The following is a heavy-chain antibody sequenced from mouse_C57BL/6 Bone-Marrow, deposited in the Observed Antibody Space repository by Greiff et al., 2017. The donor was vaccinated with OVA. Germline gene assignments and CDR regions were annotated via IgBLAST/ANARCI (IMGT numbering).Heavy chain of an antibody. CDR1: GYTFTSYW. CDR3: ARRGGYCYWYFDV. V-gene: IGHV1-52*01. J-gene: IGHJ1*03. Sequence: VQLQQPGAELVRPGSSVKLSCKASGYTFTSYWMHWVKQRPIQGLEWIGNIDPSDSETHYNQKFKDKATLTVDKSSSTAYMQLSSLTSDDSAVYYCARRGGYCYWYFDVWGTGTTVTVSS. D-gene: IGHD2-3*01. CDR2: IDPSDSET.